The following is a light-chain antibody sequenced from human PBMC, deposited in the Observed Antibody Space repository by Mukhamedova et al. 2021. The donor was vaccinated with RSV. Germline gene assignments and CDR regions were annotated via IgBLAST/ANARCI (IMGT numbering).Light chain of an antibody. CDR2: AVS. J-gene: IGLJ2*01. V-gene: IGLV2-14*03. Sequence: GTSSDVGYSNSVSWYQQHPGKAPKIVIYAVSKRPSGVSTRFSGSKSGDSASLTISGLQTEDEADYYCCSYTSSGTLVFGVGTKLTV. CDR3: CSYTSSGTLV. CDR1: SSDVGYSNS.